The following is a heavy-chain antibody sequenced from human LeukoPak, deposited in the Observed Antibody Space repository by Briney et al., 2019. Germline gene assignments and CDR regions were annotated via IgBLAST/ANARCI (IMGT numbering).Heavy chain of an antibody. D-gene: IGHD3-22*01. CDR1: GRSFSVYD. Sequence: SQSLSLTCAVYGRSFSVYDWSWIRQPPRNWVEWVREINHTRSTNYNSSLKCRVTISVDTYKNPASQNLSSGTAGDAAVYDCARRSFYSATSVGGDFWGQGTVVTVSS. CDR2: INHTRST. J-gene: IGHJ4*02. CDR3: ARRSFYSATSVGGDF. V-gene: IGHV4-34*01.